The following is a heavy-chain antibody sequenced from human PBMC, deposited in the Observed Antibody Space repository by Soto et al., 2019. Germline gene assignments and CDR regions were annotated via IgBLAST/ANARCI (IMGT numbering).Heavy chain of an antibody. CDR2: ISSSSSYI. Sequence: GGSLRLSCAAAGFNFSSYSMNWVRQATGKGLEWVSSISSSSSYIYYADSVKGRFTISRDNAKNSLYLQMNSLRAEDTAVYYCARDPGYCSSTSCYPIGSDYWGQGTLVTVS. J-gene: IGHJ4*02. V-gene: IGHV3-21*01. CDR1: GFNFSSYS. D-gene: IGHD2-2*01. CDR3: ARDPGYCSSTSCYPIGSDY.